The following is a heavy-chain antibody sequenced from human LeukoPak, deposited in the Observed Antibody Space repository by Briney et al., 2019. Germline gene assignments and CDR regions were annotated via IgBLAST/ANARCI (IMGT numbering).Heavy chain of an antibody. J-gene: IGHJ6*03. Sequence: ASVKVSCKASGYTFTSYYMHWVRQAPGQGLEWMGIINPSGGSTSYAQKFQGRVTMTRDTSISTAYMELSRLRSDDTAVYYCAREAGNYYYYMDVWGKGTTVTISS. D-gene: IGHD6-19*01. V-gene: IGHV1-46*01. CDR1: GYTFTSYY. CDR3: AREAGNYYYYMDV. CDR2: INPSGGST.